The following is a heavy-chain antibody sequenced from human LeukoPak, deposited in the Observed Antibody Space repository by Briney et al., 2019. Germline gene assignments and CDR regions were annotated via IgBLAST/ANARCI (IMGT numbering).Heavy chain of an antibody. CDR2: ISSSSSYI. D-gene: IGHD5-18*01. CDR1: GFTFSSYN. J-gene: IGHJ4*02. Sequence: GSLSLSCAASGFTFSSYNMNWVRQAPGKGLEWVSSISSSSSYIYYADSVKGRFTISRDNAKNSLYLQMNSLRVEDTAFYYCARDLAYSRLDYWGQGMLVTVSS. CDR3: ARDLAYSRLDY. V-gene: IGHV3-21*01.